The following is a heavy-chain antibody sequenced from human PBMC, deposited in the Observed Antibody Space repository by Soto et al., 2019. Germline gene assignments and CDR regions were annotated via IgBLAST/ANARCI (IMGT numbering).Heavy chain of an antibody. CDR1: GFTFSSYW. V-gene: IGHV3-74*01. Sequence: EVQLVESGGGLVQPGGSLRLSCAASGFTFSSYWMHWVRQAPGKGLVWVSRINSDGSSTSYADSVKGRFTISRDNAKNTLYLQMNSLRTEDTAVYYCARVRTYYDSSGPLDYWGQGTLVTVSS. CDR2: INSDGSST. CDR3: ARVRTYYDSSGPLDY. J-gene: IGHJ4*02. D-gene: IGHD3-22*01.